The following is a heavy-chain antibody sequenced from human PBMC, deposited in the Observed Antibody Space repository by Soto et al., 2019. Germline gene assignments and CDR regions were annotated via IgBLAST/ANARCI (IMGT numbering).Heavy chain of an antibody. CDR2: IYYSGST. Sequence: SETLSLTCTVSGGSISSYYWSWIRQPPGKGLEWIGYIYYSGSTNYNPSLKSRVTISVDTSKNQFSLKLSSVTAADTAVYYCARDISGPNGYSYGLGGYYYYYGMDVWGQGTTVTVSS. CDR3: ARDISGPNGYSYGLGGYYYYYGMDV. D-gene: IGHD5-18*01. V-gene: IGHV4-59*01. J-gene: IGHJ6*02. CDR1: GGSISSYY.